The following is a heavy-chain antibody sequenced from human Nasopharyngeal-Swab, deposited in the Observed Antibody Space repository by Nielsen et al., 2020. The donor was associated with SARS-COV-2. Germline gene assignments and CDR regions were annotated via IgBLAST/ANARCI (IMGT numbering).Heavy chain of an antibody. CDR2: ISSSSTYI. CDR3: AREGSSSIVGATFFDY. D-gene: IGHD1-26*01. Sequence: GASLKISCAASGFTFSTYNMNWVRQAPGKGLEWVSSISSSSTYIYYADSVKGRFTISRDSAQSSLFLQMNSLRAEDTAVYYCAREGSSSIVGATFFDYWGQGTLVTVSS. J-gene: IGHJ4*02. CDR1: GFTFSTYN. V-gene: IGHV3-21*01.